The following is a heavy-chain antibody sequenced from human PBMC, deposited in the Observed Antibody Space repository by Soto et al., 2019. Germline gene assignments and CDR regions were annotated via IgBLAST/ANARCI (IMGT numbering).Heavy chain of an antibody. J-gene: IGHJ5*02. CDR1: GFTFIDSW. CDR2: IKPDESEK. Sequence: WGSLRLSCTASGFTFIDSWMTWVRQAPWKGLEWVARIKPDESEKKYADSVKGRFSISRDNAKNSMYLQMDSLRGEDTAVYYCVRGGSNYASWGQGTLVT. V-gene: IGHV3-7*01. D-gene: IGHD4-4*01. CDR3: VRGGSNYAS.